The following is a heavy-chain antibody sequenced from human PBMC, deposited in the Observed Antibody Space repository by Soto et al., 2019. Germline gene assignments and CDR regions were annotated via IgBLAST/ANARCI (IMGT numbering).Heavy chain of an antibody. CDR3: ARGTGYCSGGSCYYYGMDV. D-gene: IGHD2-15*01. CDR2: IYYSGST. J-gene: IGHJ6*02. Sequence: QVQLQESGPGLVKPSQTLSLTCTVSGGSISSGDYYWSWIRQPPGKGLEWIGYIYYSGSTYYNPSLKSRVTISVDTSKNQFSLKLSSVTAADMAVYYCARGTGYCSGGSCYYYGMDVWGQGTTVTVSS. CDR1: GGSISSGDYY. V-gene: IGHV4-30-4*01.